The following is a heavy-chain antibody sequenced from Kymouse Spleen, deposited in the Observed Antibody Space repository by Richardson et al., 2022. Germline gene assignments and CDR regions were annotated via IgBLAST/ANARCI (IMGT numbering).Heavy chain of an antibody. CDR3: AREVAGKDFDL. CDR1: GGSISSSSYY. Sequence: QLQLQESGPGLVKPSETLSLTCTVSGGSISSSSYYWGWIRQPPGKGLEWIGSIYYSGSTYYNPSLKSRVTISVDTSKNQFSLKLSSVTAADTAVYYCAREVAGKDFDLWGRGTLVTVSS. CDR2: IYYSGST. J-gene: IGHJ2*01. D-gene: IGHD6-19*01. V-gene: IGHV4-39*01.